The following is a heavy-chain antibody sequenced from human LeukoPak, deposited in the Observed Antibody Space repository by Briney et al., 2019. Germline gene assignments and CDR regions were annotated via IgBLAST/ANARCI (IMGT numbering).Heavy chain of an antibody. J-gene: IGHJ3*02. V-gene: IGHV4-59*08. D-gene: IGHD6-25*01. Sequence: SETLSLTCTVSGGSISSYYWSWIRQPPGKGLECIGYIYNSGSANYNPSLKSRVSISVDTSKNQFSLKLSSVTAADTAVYYCARSAIDAFDIWGQGTMVTVSS. CDR3: ARSAIDAFDI. CDR1: GGSISSYY. CDR2: IYNSGSA.